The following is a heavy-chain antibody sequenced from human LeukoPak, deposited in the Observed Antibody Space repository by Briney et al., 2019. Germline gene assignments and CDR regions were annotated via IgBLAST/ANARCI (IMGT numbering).Heavy chain of an antibody. Sequence: PGGSLRLSCAASGFTFSSYGMHWVRQAPGKGLEWVAVISYDGSNKYYADSVKGRFTISRDNSKNTLYLQMNSLRAEDTAVYYCARVGRGYSGAFDYWGQGTLVTVSS. V-gene: IGHV3-30*03. CDR2: ISYDGSNK. D-gene: IGHD5-12*01. CDR3: ARVGRGYSGAFDY. J-gene: IGHJ4*02. CDR1: GFTFSSYG.